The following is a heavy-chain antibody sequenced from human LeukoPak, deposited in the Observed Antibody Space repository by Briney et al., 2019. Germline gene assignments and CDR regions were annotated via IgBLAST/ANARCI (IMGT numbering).Heavy chain of an antibody. D-gene: IGHD4-17*01. V-gene: IGHV5-51*01. Sequence: GESLKISCKGSGYSFTTHWIAWVRRMPGKGLEWMGIISGDESDTRYSPSFQGQVTISADKSISTTYLQWSSLKASDTAIYYCARHWRDGDSRSLDYWGQGTLVTVSS. CDR1: GYSFTTHW. J-gene: IGHJ4*02. CDR2: ISGDESDT. CDR3: ARHWRDGDSRSLDY.